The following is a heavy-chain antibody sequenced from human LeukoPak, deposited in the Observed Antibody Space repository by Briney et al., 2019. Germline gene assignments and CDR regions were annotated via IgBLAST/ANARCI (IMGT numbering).Heavy chain of an antibody. Sequence: ASVKVSCKTSGYAFINYAINWVRQAPGQGLEWIGWINTNTGNPTYAQGFTGRFVFSLDTSVSTTYLQISSLETEDTATYYCARSNNDGDFLGVGFDYWGQGALVTVSS. D-gene: IGHD2-21*02. J-gene: IGHJ4*02. V-gene: IGHV7-4-1*02. CDR1: GYAFINYA. CDR2: INTNTGNP. CDR3: ARSNNDGDFLGVGFDY.